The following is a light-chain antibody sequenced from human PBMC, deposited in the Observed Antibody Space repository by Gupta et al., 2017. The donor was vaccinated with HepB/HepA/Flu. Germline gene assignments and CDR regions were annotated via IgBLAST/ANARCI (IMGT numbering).Light chain of an antibody. CDR3: QSYAGSYEVV. J-gene: IGLJ3*02. CDR2: DVD. V-gene: IGLV2-11*01. Sequence: HSALTQPRSVSGSPGQSVTISCTGTSVDVGGYDYVSWYQQHPGKVPKLIIYDVDKRPSGVPDRFSGSRSGNTASLTISGLQAGDEADYYCQSYAGSYEVVFGEGTQLTVL. CDR1: SVDVGGYDY.